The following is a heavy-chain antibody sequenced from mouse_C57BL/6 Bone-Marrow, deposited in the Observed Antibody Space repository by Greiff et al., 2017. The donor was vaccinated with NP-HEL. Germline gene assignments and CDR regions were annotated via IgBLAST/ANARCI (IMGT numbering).Heavy chain of an antibody. CDR2: IDPETGGT. Sequence: QVQLKESGAELVRPGASVTLSCKASGYTFTDYEMHWVKQTPVHGLEWIGAIDPETGGTAYNQKFKGKAILTAEKSSSTASMELRNLTSEDSAVYYCTSIYYDYDEGFDYWGQGTTLTVSS. V-gene: IGHV1-15*01. CDR3: TSIYYDYDEGFDY. D-gene: IGHD2-4*01. CDR1: GYTFTDYE. J-gene: IGHJ2*01.